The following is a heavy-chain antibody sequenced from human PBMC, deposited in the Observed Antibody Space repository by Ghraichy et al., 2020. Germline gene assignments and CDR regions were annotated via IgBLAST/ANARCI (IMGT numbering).Heavy chain of an antibody. CDR3: AKDRDYYDSSGYYFNAFDI. CDR2: IRGSGSST. Sequence: GESLNISCAASAFTFSSYAITWVRQAPGKGLEWVSTIRGSGSSTYYTDSVKGRFTISRDNSKNTLYLQMNSLRAEDTAVYYCAKDRDYYDSSGYYFNAFDIWGQGTLVTVSS. J-gene: IGHJ3*02. D-gene: IGHD3-22*01. CDR1: AFTFSSYA. V-gene: IGHV3-23*01.